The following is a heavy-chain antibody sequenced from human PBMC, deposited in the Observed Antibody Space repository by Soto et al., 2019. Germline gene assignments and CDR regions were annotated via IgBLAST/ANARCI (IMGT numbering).Heavy chain of an antibody. Sequence: SETLSLTCTVSGGSIGSYYWSWIRQPPGKGLEWIGYIYYSESTYYNPSLKSRVTISVDTSKNQFSLKLSSVTAADTAVYYCARAPYYGSGSPFFDYWGQGTLVTVSS. CDR2: IYYSEST. CDR3: ARAPYYGSGSPFFDY. D-gene: IGHD3-10*01. CDR1: GGSIGSYY. V-gene: IGHV4-59*08. J-gene: IGHJ4*02.